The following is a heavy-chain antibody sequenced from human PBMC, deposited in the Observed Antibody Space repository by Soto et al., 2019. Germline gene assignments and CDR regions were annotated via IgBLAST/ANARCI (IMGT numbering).Heavy chain of an antibody. V-gene: IGHV3-48*01. D-gene: IGHD2-15*01. CDR2: ISGSRNTT. CDR3: AKATLGTCSGATCYYFDS. Sequence: PGGSLRLSCAASGFTFSSYSMNWVRQAPGKGLEWVSYISGSRNTTYHAGSVGGRFSISRDNSKNTVYLQMNNLRAEDTALYYCAKATLGTCSGATCYYFDSWGQGT. CDR1: GFTFSSYS. J-gene: IGHJ4*02.